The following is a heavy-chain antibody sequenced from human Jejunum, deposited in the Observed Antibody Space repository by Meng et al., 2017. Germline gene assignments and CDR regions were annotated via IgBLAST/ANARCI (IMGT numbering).Heavy chain of an antibody. Sequence: QVQVQESGPGLVKPSGTLSLTCAVSGGSISSGAYSWSWIRQPPGKGLEWIGHSYHTGSSNYNPSLESRVTISVDRSKNQFSLKLTSVTAADTAVYYCARASVGNCGGDCYSPHWFDPWGQGTLVTVSS. D-gene: IGHD2-21*02. CDR2: SYHTGSS. J-gene: IGHJ5*02. V-gene: IGHV4-30-2*01. CDR1: GGSISSGAYS. CDR3: ARASVGNCGGDCYSPHWFDP.